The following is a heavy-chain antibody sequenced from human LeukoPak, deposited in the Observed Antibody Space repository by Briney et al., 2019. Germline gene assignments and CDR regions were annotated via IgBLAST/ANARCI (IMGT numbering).Heavy chain of an antibody. CDR2: IIPIFGTA. V-gene: IGHV1-69*13. CDR1: GGTFSSYA. CDR3: ARVQWVGATNREGAFDI. Sequence: SVKVSCKASGGTFSSYAISWVRQAPGQGLEWMGGIIPIFGTANYAQKFQGRVTITADESTSTAYMELSSLRSEDTAVYYCARVQWVGATNREGAFDIWGQGTMVTVSS. D-gene: IGHD1-26*01. J-gene: IGHJ3*02.